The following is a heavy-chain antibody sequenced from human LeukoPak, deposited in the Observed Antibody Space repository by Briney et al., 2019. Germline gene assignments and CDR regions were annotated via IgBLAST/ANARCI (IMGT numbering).Heavy chain of an antibody. CDR2: ISSYNGNT. V-gene: IGHV1-18*01. D-gene: IGHD3-3*01. CDR1: GYSFTSFG. CDR3: ARFDFWSGYLDY. Sequence: ASVKVSCKASGYSFTSFGISWVRQAPGQGLEWMGWISSYNGNTNYVQKFQGRVTMTTDTSTITAYMELRSLRSDDTAVYYCARFDFWSGYLDYWGQGTLVTVSS. J-gene: IGHJ4*02.